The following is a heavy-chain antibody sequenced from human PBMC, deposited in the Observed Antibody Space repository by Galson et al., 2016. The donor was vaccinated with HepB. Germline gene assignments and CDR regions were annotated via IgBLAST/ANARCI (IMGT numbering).Heavy chain of an antibody. CDR2: ISYTSSLI. Sequence: SLRLSCAVSGIPFSDYSMSWVRQAPGQGLEWPSYISYTSSLISYTDSVRGRFTISRDNAKRSVYLQRNSLRVEDTALYYCARMGPGESLDYWGQGTLVTVSS. J-gene: IGHJ4*02. CDR1: GIPFSDYS. V-gene: IGHV3-11*01. CDR3: ARMGPGESLDY. D-gene: IGHD3-10*01.